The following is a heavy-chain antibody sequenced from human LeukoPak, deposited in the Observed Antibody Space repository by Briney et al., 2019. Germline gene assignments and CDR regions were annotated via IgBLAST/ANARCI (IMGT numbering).Heavy chain of an antibody. CDR1: GGSISSSSYY. V-gene: IGHV4-39*07. CDR2: IYYSGST. Sequence: SETLPLTCTVSGGSISSSSYYWGWIRQPPGKGLEWIGSIYYSGSTYYNPSLKCRVTISVDTSKNQFSLKLSSVTAADTAVYYCARAMITFGGVIVYFDYWGQGTLVTVSS. CDR3: ARAMITFGGVIVYFDY. J-gene: IGHJ4*02. D-gene: IGHD3-16*02.